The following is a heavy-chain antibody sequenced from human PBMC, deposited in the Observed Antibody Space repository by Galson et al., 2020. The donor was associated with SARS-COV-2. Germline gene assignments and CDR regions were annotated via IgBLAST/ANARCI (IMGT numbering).Heavy chain of an antibody. CDR2: INSDGSST. CDR3: ARDRITMVRGVIPLDY. V-gene: IGHV3-74*01. J-gene: IGHJ4*02. CDR1: GFTFSSYW. D-gene: IGHD3-10*01. Sequence: GGSLRLSCAASGFTFSSYWMHWVRQAPGKGLVWVSRINSDGSSTSYADSVKGRFTISRDNAKNTLYLQMNSLRAEDTAVYYCARDRITMVRGVIPLDYWGQGTLVTVSS.